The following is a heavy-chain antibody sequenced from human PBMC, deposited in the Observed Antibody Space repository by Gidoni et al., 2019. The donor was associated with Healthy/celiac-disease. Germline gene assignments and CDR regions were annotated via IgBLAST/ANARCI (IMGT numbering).Heavy chain of an antibody. CDR1: GFTFSGSA. J-gene: IGHJ4*02. V-gene: IGHV3-73*01. D-gene: IGHD3-22*01. CDR3: TRPWYYDSSGYTEDY. CDR2: IRSKANSYAT. Sequence: EVQLVESGGGLVQPGGSMKLSCAASGFTFSGSAWHWVRQASGKGLEWVGRIRSKANSYATAYAASVKGRFTISRDDSKNTAYLQMNSLKTEDTAVYYCTRPWYYDSSGYTEDYWGQGTLVTVSS.